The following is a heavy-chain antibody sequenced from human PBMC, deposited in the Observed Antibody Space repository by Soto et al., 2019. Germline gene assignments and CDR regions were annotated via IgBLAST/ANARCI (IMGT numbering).Heavy chain of an antibody. V-gene: IGHV4-34*01. Sequence: SETLSLTCAVYGGSFSGYYWTWIRQPPGTGLEWIGEINHSGSTNYNPSLKSRVTISVDTSKNQFSLKLTFVTAADTAVYYCARDKITGLFDYWGQGTLVTV. CDR2: INHSGST. CDR1: GGSFSGYY. CDR3: ARDKITGLFDY. D-gene: IGHD2-8*02. J-gene: IGHJ4*02.